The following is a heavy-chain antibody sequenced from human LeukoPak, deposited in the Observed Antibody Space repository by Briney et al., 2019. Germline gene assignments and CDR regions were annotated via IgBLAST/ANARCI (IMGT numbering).Heavy chain of an antibody. J-gene: IGHJ4*02. CDR2: IRYDGNNK. V-gene: IGHV3-30*02. Sequence: PGGSLRLSCAASGFTFSSYGMHWGRQAPGKGLEWVAFIRYDGNNKYYSDSVKGRFTISRDNSKNMLYLQMNSLRAEDTAVYYCVKEYAATGTRTPDYWGQGTLATVSS. D-gene: IGHD6-13*01. CDR3: VKEYAATGTRTPDY. CDR1: GFTFSSYG.